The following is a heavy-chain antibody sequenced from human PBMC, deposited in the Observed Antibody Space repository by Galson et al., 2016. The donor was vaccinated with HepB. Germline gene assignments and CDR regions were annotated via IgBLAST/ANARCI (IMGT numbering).Heavy chain of an antibody. CDR2: IYWDNDQ. D-gene: IGHD4-23*01. Sequence: PALVKPTQTLTLACNFSGFSINTNGVGVGWVRQTPGQALEWLALIYWDNDQRYSPSLRSRLTITKDIRKKQVVLTMTNMDPVDTATYYCTRLTWRGRDSRGNLFLVDYWGQGTRVTVSS. CDR1: GFSINTNGVG. CDR3: TRLTWRGRDSRGNLFLVDY. J-gene: IGHJ4*02. V-gene: IGHV2-5*02.